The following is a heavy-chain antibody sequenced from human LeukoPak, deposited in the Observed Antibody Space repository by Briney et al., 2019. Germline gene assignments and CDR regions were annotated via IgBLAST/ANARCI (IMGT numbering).Heavy chain of an antibody. Sequence: GGSLRLSCAASGFTFSSYAMHWVRQAPGKGLEWVAVISYDGSNKYYADSVKGRFTISRDNSKNTLYLQMNSLKTEDTAVYYCTTEDYADYVSPHWGQGTLVTVSS. CDR2: ISYDGSNK. CDR1: GFTFSSYA. J-gene: IGHJ4*02. V-gene: IGHV3-30-3*01. D-gene: IGHD4-17*01. CDR3: TTEDYADYVSPH.